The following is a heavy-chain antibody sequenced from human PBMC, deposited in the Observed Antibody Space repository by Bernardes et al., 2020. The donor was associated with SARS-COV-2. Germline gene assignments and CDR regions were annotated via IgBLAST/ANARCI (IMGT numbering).Heavy chain of an antibody. J-gene: IGHJ4*02. CDR1: GFTFSSYG. Sequence: GGSLRLSCAASGFTFSSYGMHWVRQAPGKGLEWVAVIWYDGSNKYYADSVKGRFTISRDNSKNTLYLQMNSLRAEDTAVYYCARDSLLEYSSSFYFDYWGQGTLVTVSS. D-gene: IGHD6-6*01. V-gene: IGHV3-33*01. CDR2: IWYDGSNK. CDR3: ARDSLLEYSSSFYFDY.